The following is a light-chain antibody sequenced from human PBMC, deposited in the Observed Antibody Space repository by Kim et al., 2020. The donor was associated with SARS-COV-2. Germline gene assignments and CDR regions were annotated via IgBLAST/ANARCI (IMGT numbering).Light chain of an antibody. V-gene: IGKV3-15*01. J-gene: IGKJ1*01. CDR2: CAS. CDR1: QSCSSN. Sequence: PVEGATLTSRGRQSCSSNLAWYQQKPCQAPRLLISCASTMVTCIPARFSCSGSAAQFSLIISSLQSDDFVVYYGQLYNNWPSWTFGQGTKVDIK. CDR3: QLYNNWPSWT.